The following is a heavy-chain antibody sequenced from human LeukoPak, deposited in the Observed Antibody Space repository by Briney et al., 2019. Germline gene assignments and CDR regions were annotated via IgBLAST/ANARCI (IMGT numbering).Heavy chain of an antibody. V-gene: IGHV4-61*05. Sequence: SETLSLTCTVSGGSISRSSYYWGWIRQPPGKGLEWIGYIYYSGSTNYNPSLKSRVTISVDTSKNQFSLRLSSVTAADTAVYYCARTYCGGDCRGYYYHYYMDVWGKGTTVTISS. CDR3: ARTYCGGDCRGYYYHYYMDV. J-gene: IGHJ6*03. D-gene: IGHD2-21*02. CDR2: IYYSGST. CDR1: GGSISRSSYY.